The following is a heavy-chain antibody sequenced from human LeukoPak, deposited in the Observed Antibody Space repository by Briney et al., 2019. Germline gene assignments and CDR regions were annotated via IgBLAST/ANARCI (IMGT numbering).Heavy chain of an antibody. J-gene: IGHJ5*02. CDR2: IRQNGYEK. CDR3: ARLLGESTIYDL. Sequence: PGGSLRLSCAASGFTFSRHWMSWVRQAPGKGLEWVASIRQNGYEKYHVDSVKGRFVISRDNTENSASLQMNDLRDEDTAIYYCARLLGESTIYDLWGQGTLVTVSS. D-gene: IGHD3-16*01. V-gene: IGHV3-7*01. CDR1: GFTFSRHW.